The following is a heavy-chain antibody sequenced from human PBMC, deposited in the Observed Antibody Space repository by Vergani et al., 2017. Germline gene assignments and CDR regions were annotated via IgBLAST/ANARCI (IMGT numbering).Heavy chain of an antibody. Sequence: EVQLVESGGGLVKPGGSLRLSCAASGFTFSSYSMNWVRQAPGKGLEWVSSISSSSSYIYYADSVKGRFTISRDNAKNTLYLQMNSLRAEDTAVYYCAKDHERIVLMVYAVLPPRAFDIWGQGTMVTVSS. CDR2: ISSSSSYI. J-gene: IGHJ3*02. V-gene: IGHV3-21*04. CDR1: GFTFSSYS. D-gene: IGHD2-8*01. CDR3: AKDHERIVLMVYAVLPPRAFDI.